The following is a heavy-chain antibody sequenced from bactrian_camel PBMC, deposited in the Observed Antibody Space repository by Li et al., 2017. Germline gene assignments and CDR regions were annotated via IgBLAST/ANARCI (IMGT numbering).Heavy chain of an antibody. CDR2: IRTAGGAT. Sequence: DVQLVESGGGSAQSGGSLRLSCVASGATDRIKCLGWIRLVPGKEREGVAGIRTAGGATYIDASVAGRFTIFQDNAGAKHTVWLQMNSLKPEDSAIYYCAVTDRSCGTWREGYVTSWGQGTQVTVS. CDR1: GATDRIKC. D-gene: IGHD1*01. J-gene: IGHJ4*01. CDR3: AVTDRSCGTWREGYVTS. V-gene: IGHV3S40*01.